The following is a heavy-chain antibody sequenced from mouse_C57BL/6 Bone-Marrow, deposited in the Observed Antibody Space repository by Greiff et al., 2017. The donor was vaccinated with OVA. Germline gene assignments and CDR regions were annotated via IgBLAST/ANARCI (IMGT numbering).Heavy chain of an antibody. J-gene: IGHJ1*03. CDR1: GYTFTSYS. Sequence: VQLQESGAELARPGASVKMSCKASGYTFTSYSMHWVKQRPGQGLEWIGYINPSSGYTKYNQKFKDKATLTADKSSSTTYMQLSSLTSEDSAVYYCARFTTVRLDVWGTGTTVTVSS. V-gene: IGHV1-4*01. CDR3: ARFTTVRLDV. D-gene: IGHD1-1*01. CDR2: INPSSGYT.